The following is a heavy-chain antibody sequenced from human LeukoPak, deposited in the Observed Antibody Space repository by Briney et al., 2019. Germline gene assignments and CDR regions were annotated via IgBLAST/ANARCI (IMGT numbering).Heavy chain of an antibody. J-gene: IGHJ4*02. V-gene: IGHV4-59*12. D-gene: IGHD3-22*01. CDR1: GASISTYY. CDR3: ARDWHYYDTSGARYYDY. CDR2: IYYSGST. Sequence: PSETLSLTCTVSGASISTYYWSWIRQPPGKGLEWIGYIYYSGSTNYNPSLMSRVTITIDTSKNQFSLKLSSVTAADTAVYYCARDWHYYDTSGARYYDYWGQGTLVTVSS.